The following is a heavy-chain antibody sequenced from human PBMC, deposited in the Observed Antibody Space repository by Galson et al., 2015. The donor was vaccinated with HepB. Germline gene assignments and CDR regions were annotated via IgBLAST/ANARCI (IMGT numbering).Heavy chain of an antibody. Sequence: SLRLSCAASGFTFDDYAMHWVRQAPGKGLEWVSGISWNSGSIGYADSVKGRFTISRDNAKNSLYLQMNSLRAEDTALYYCARPTYSYGYFGWGQGTLVTVSS. J-gene: IGHJ4*02. CDR1: GFTFDDYA. V-gene: IGHV3-9*01. CDR3: ARPTYSYGYFG. CDR2: ISWNSGSI. D-gene: IGHD5-18*01.